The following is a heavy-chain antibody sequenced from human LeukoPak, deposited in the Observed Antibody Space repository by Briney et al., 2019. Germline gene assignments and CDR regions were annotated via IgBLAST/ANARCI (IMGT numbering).Heavy chain of an antibody. J-gene: IGHJ5*02. Sequence: PGGSLRLSCAASGVTFSGSAMHWVRQASGKGLEWVGRIRSKAKSYTTAYAERVKDRFTISIDDSKNTAYLQMNSLKTEDTAVYYCTRLSSGFDPWGQGTLVTVSS. CDR3: TRLSSGFDP. D-gene: IGHD1-1*01. CDR1: GVTFSGSA. CDR2: IRSKAKSYTT. V-gene: IGHV3-73*01.